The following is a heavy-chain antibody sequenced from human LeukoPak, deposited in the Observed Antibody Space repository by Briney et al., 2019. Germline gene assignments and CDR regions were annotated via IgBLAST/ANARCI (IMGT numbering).Heavy chain of an antibody. V-gene: IGHV4-39*01. J-gene: IGHJ6*03. D-gene: IGHD2-15*01. CDR2: IYYSGST. Sequence: SETLSLTCTVSGGSISSSSYYWGWIRQPPGKGLEWIGSIYYSGSTYYNPSLKSRVTISVDTSKNQFSLKLSSVTAADTAVYFCARLGYCSGGSCYRLAYYYYYMDVWGKGTTVTVSS. CDR3: ARLGYCSGGSCYRLAYYYYYMDV. CDR1: GGSISSSSYY.